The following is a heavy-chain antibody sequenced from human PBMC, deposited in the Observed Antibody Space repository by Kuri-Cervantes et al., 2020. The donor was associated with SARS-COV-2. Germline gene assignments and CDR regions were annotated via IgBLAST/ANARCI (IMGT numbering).Heavy chain of an antibody. CDR3: AKVINSGSWFDP. Sequence: GGSLRLSCAASGFTFDDYAMHWVRQAPGKGLEWVSGISWNSGSIGYADSVKGRFTTSRDNSKNTLYLQMNSLRAEDTAVYYCAKVINSGSWFDPWGQGTLVTVSS. V-gene: IGHV3-9*01. J-gene: IGHJ5*02. D-gene: IGHD6-19*01. CDR2: ISWNSGSI. CDR1: GFTFDDYA.